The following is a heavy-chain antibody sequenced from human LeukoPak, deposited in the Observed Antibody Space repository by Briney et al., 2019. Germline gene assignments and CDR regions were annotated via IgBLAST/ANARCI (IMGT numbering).Heavy chain of an antibody. CDR2: IKSKTDGGTT. V-gene: IGHV3-15*01. Sequence: PGRSLRLSCAASGFTFSNAWMSWVRQAPGKGLEWVGRIKSKTDGGTTDYAAPVKGRFTISRDDSKNTLYLQMNSLKTEDTAVYYCTTDLYYDSSGYYYWGQGTLVAVSS. CDR3: TTDLYYDSSGYYY. CDR1: GFTFSNAW. D-gene: IGHD3-22*01. J-gene: IGHJ4*02.